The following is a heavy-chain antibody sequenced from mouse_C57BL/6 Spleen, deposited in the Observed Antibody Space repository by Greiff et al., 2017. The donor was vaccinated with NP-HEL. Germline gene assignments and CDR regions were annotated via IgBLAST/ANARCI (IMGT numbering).Heavy chain of an antibody. CDR1: GYTFTSYW. D-gene: IGHD1-1*01. CDR2: IHPNSGST. Sequence: VQLQQPGAELVKPGASVKLSCKASGYTFTSYWMHWVTQRPGQGLEWIGMIHPNSGSTHYNEKFKSKATLTVDKSSSTAYMQLSSLTSEDAAVYDWARSTTVVTYYYAMDYWGQGTSVTVSS. CDR3: ARSTTVVTYYYAMDY. V-gene: IGHV1-64*01. J-gene: IGHJ4*01.